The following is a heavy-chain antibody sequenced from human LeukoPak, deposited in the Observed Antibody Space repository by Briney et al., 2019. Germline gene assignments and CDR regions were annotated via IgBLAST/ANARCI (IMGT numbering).Heavy chain of an antibody. Sequence: VSSKVSGLIFTSSAMQWVRQARGQPLARIVSLVVGSGNTNYAQKFQERVTITRDMSTSTAYMELSSLISEDTAVYYCASGDRVIWSGYNPLSYYMDVWGKGTTVTVSS. CDR3: ASGDRVIWSGYNPLSYYMDV. CDR2: LVVGSGNT. J-gene: IGHJ6*03. CDR1: GLIFTSSA. D-gene: IGHD3-3*01. V-gene: IGHV1-58*02.